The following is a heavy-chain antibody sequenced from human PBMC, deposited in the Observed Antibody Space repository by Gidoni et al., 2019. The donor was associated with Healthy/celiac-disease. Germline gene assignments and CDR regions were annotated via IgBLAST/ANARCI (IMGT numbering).Heavy chain of an antibody. D-gene: IGHD3-16*01. V-gene: IGHV3-30*01. J-gene: IGHJ4*02. CDR3: ARGGGLGFDY. Sequence: QVQLVESGGGVVQPGRSLRLSCAASGFTFSSYAMHWVRQAPGKGLEWVAVISYDGSNKYYADSVKGRFTISRDNSKNTLYLQMNSLRAEDTAVYYCARGGGLGFDYWGQGTLVTVSS. CDR1: GFTFSSYA. CDR2: ISYDGSNK.